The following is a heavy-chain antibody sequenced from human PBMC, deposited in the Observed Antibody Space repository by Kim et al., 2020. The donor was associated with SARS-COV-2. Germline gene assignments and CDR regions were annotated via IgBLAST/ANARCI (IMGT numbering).Heavy chain of an antibody. CDR3: ARVGMGARNWFDP. J-gene: IGHJ5*02. Sequence: NYAQKFRDRVTLTTDTSTRTGYMELRSLKDDDTAVYYCARVGMGARNWFDPWGQGTLVVVSS. V-gene: IGHV1-18*01. D-gene: IGHD3-16*01.